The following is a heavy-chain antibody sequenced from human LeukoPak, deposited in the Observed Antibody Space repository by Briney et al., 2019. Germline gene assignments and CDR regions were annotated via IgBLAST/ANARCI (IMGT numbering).Heavy chain of an antibody. Sequence: SETLSLTCTVSGGSISSSSYYWGWIRQPPGKGLEWIGSIYYSGSTYYNPSLKSRVTISVDTSKNQFSLKLSSVTAADTAVYYCAREGLWFGELSEVWELDYWGQGTLVTVSS. CDR2: IYYSGST. CDR3: AREGLWFGELSEVWELDY. CDR1: GGSISSSSYY. D-gene: IGHD3-10*01. V-gene: IGHV4-39*07. J-gene: IGHJ4*02.